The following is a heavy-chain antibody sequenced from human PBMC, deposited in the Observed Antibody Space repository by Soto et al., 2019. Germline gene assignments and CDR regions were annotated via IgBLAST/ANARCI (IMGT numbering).Heavy chain of an antibody. D-gene: IGHD6-19*01. V-gene: IGHV3-13*01. CDR3: ARAPEDQWTLDY. Sequence: GGSLRLSCAASGFTFSSYDMHWVRQATGKGLEWVSAIGTAGDTYYPGSVKGRFTISRENAKNSLYLQMNSLRAGDTAVYYCARAPEDQWTLDYWGQGTLVTVSS. J-gene: IGHJ4*02. CDR1: GFTFSSYD. CDR2: IGTAGDT.